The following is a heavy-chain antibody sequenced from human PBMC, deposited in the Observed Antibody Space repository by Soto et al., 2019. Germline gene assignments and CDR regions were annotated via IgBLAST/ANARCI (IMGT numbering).Heavy chain of an antibody. D-gene: IGHD6-13*01. CDR3: ATTKTPFYSSSRDGFDY. Sequence: ASMKVSCKASGYTFTSYDINWVRQATGQGLEWMGWMNPNSGNTGYAQKFQGRVTMTRNTSISTAYMELSSLRSEDTAVYYCATTKTPFYSSSRDGFDYWGQGTLFTVSS. V-gene: IGHV1-8*01. CDR2: MNPNSGNT. CDR1: GYTFTSYD. J-gene: IGHJ4*02.